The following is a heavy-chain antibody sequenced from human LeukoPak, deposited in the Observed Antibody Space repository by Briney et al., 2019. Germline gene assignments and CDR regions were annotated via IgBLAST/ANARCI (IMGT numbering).Heavy chain of an antibody. CDR3: ARDGAYYDSSGYYLDY. D-gene: IGHD3-22*01. CDR1: GGSFSGYY. V-gene: IGHV4-34*01. J-gene: IGHJ4*02. Sequence: PSETLSLTCAVYGGSFSGYYWSWIRQPPGKGLEWIGEINHSGSTNYNPSLKSRVTISVDTSKNQFSLKLSSVTAADTAVYYCARDGAYYDSSGYYLDYWGQGTLVTVSS. CDR2: INHSGST.